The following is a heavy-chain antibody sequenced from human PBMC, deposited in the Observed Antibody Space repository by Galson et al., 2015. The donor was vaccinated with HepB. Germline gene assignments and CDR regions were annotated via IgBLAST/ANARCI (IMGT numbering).Heavy chain of an antibody. CDR1: GGTFSSYA. CDR3: ARVGGYCSSTSCDYYYYYYMDV. D-gene: IGHD2-2*01. Sequence: SVKVSCKASGGTFSSYAISWVRQAPGQGLEWMGGIIPIFGTANYAQKFQGRVTITADESTSTAYMELSSLRSEDTAVYYCARVGGYCSSTSCDYYYYYYMDVWGKGTTVTVSS. J-gene: IGHJ6*03. CDR2: IIPIFGTA. V-gene: IGHV1-69*13.